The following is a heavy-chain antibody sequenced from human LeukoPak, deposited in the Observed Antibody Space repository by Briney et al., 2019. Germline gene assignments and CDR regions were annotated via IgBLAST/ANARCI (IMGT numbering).Heavy chain of an antibody. Sequence: SETLSLTCTVSGGSISSSSYYWGWIRQPPGKGLEWIGSIYYSGSTYYNPSLKSRVTISVDTSKNQFSLKLSSVTAADTAVYYCARMSGVGAVSDYWGQGTLVTVSS. J-gene: IGHJ4*02. CDR1: GGSISSSSYY. CDR2: IYYSGST. D-gene: IGHD1-26*01. V-gene: IGHV4-39*07. CDR3: ARMSGVGAVSDY.